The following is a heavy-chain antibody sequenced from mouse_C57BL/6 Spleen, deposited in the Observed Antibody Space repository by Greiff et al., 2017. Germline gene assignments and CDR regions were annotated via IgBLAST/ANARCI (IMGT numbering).Heavy chain of an antibody. J-gene: IGHJ2*01. CDR2: INPNNGGT. V-gene: IGHV1-26*01. Sequence: EVQGVESGPELVKPGASVKISCKASGYTFTDYYMNWVKQSHGKSLEWIGDINPNNGGTSYNQKFKGKATLTVDKSSSTAYMELRRLTSEDTAVYYCARINYYGSSPLYLDYWGQGTTLTVSS. CDR1: GYTFTDYY. CDR3: ARINYYGSSPLYLDY. D-gene: IGHD1-1*01.